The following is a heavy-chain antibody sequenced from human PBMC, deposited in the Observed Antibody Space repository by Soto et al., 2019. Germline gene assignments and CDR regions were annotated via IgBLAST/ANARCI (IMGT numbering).Heavy chain of an antibody. CDR2: ISWNSGSI. CDR3: AKVGGMGGPYYMDV. V-gene: IGHV3-9*01. D-gene: IGHD3-16*01. CDR1: GFTFDDYA. J-gene: IGHJ6*03. Sequence: DVQLVESGGGLVQPGRSLRLSCAASGFTFDDYAMHWVRQAPGKGLEWVSGISWNSGSIGYADSVKGRFTISRDNAKNSLYLQMNSLRAEDTALYYCAKVGGMGGPYYMDVWGKGTTVTVSS.